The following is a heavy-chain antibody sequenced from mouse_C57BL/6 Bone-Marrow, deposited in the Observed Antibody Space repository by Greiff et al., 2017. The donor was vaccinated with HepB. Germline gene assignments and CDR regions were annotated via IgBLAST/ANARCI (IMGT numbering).Heavy chain of an antibody. Sequence: VQLQQSGPELVKPGASVKMSCKASGYTFTDYNMHWVKQSHGKSLEWIGYIKPNNGGTSYNQKFKGKATLTVNKSSSTAYMELRSLTSEDSAVYYCARYAMVTTRGFAYWGQGTLVTVSA. CDR3: ARYAMVTTRGFAY. D-gene: IGHD2-2*01. CDR1: GYTFTDYN. J-gene: IGHJ3*01. V-gene: IGHV1-22*01. CDR2: IKPNNGGT.